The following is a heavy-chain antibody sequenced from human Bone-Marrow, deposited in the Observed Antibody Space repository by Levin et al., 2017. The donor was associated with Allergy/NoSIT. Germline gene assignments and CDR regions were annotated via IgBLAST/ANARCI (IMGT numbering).Heavy chain of an antibody. CDR2: ISYDGSFT. Sequence: GGSLRLSCTASGFSFSSYGMHWVRQAPGKGLEWVGLISYDGSFTFYGDSVEGRFTISRDNSNNTLFLQMDSLRAEDTAIYYCAKSPTLTGYYVWFDPWGQGTLVTVSS. D-gene: IGHD3-9*01. CDR1: GFSFSSYG. J-gene: IGHJ5*02. CDR3: AKSPTLTGYYVWFDP. V-gene: IGHV3-30*18.